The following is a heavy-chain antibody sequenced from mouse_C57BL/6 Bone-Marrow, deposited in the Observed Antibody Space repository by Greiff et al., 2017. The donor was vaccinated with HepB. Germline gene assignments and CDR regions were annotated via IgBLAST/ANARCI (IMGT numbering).Heavy chain of an antibody. CDR2: IDPSDSYT. CDR1: GYTFTSYW. CDR3: ARRFGFITTVVEGYFDV. D-gene: IGHD1-1*01. J-gene: IGHJ1*03. Sequence: QVQLQQPGAELVMPGASVKLSCKASGYTFTSYWMHWVKQRPGQGLEWIGEIDPSDSYTNYNQKFKGKSTLTVDKSSITAYMQLSSLTSEDSAVYYCARRFGFITTVVEGYFDVWGTGTTVTVSS. V-gene: IGHV1-69*01.